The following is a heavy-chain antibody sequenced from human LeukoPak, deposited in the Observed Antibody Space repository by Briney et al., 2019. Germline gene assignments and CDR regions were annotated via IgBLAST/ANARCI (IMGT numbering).Heavy chain of an antibody. CDR1: EFTFSNAW. J-gene: IGHJ5*02. D-gene: IGHD4-17*01. CDR3: TRRHDYGDYLNWFDP. Sequence: GGSLRLSCAASEFTFSNAWMCWVRQPPPKGLEWVGRMKSKTDGGTADYAAPVKGRFTISRDDSKNTLYLQMNSLKAEDTAVYYCTRRHDYGDYLNWFDPWGQGTLVTVSS. CDR2: MKSKTDGGTA. V-gene: IGHV3-15*01.